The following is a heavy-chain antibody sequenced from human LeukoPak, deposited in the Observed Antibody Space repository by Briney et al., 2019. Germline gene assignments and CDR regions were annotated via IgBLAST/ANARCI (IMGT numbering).Heavy chain of an antibody. CDR3: AKASIAVAGPFDY. CDR1: GFTFDDYT. V-gene: IGHV3-43*01. D-gene: IGHD6-19*01. J-gene: IGHJ4*02. CDR2: ISWDGGST. Sequence: GGPLRLSCAASGFTFDDYTMHWVRQAPGKGLELVSLISWDGGSTYYADSGKGRFTISRDNSKNTLYLQMNSLRAEDTAVYYCAKASIAVAGPFDYWGQGTLVTVSS.